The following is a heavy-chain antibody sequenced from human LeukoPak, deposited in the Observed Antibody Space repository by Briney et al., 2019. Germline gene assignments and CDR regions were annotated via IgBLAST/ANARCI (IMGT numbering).Heavy chain of an antibody. J-gene: IGHJ4*02. Sequence: ASVKVSCKASGYTFTSHFMHWVRQAPGQGLEWMGIINPRGGSTSYTQKFQGRVTMTRDTSTSTVYMELSSLRAEDTAVYYCARVSWFDELPNYWGQGTLVSVSS. CDR2: INPRGGST. D-gene: IGHD3-10*01. CDR1: GYTFTSHF. V-gene: IGHV1-46*01. CDR3: ARVSWFDELPNY.